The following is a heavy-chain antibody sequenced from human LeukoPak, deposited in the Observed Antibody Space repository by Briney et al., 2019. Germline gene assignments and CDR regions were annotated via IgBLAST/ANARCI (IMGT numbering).Heavy chain of an antibody. D-gene: IGHD1-26*01. V-gene: IGHV3-13*01. CDR1: GFTFSNYD. CDR2: IGCAGAT. J-gene: IGHJ2*01. Sequence: GGSLRLSCAASGFTFSNYDMHWVRQTTGKGPEWVSAIGCAGATYYPGSFKGRCTISREHAKTSLFLQMNSLRVGDTALYFCARGGISAFMPDNWYFDLWGRGTLVTVSS. CDR3: ARGGISAFMPDNWYFDL.